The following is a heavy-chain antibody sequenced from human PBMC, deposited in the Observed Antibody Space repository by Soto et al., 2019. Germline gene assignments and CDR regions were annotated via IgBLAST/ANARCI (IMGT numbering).Heavy chain of an antibody. CDR2: MNPNSGNT. Sequence: QVQLVQSGAEVKKPGASVKVSCKASGYTFTSYDINWVRQATGQGLEWMGWMNPNSGNTGYAQKFQGRVTMTRNTSISTAYMELRSLRSEDTAVYYCASERAAAGSTWFDPWGQGTQVTVSS. D-gene: IGHD6-13*01. CDR3: ASERAAAGSTWFDP. CDR1: GYTFTSYD. J-gene: IGHJ5*02. V-gene: IGHV1-8*01.